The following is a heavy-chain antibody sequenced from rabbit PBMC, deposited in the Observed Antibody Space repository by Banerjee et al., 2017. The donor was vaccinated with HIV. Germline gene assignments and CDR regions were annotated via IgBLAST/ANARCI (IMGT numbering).Heavy chain of an antibody. CDR1: GFSFSNKYE. Sequence: QEQLEESGGDLVKPEGSLTLTCTASGFSFSNKYEMCWVRQAPGKGLEWIACINTSSANTVYSACARFRFSNTRTASTTLALHTTTVAAAATASCFCATGLADVIGGSFYLWGQGTLVTVS. V-gene: IGHV1S45*01. J-gene: IGHJ4*01. CDR3: ATGLADVIGGSFYL. D-gene: IGHD1-1*01. CDR2: INTSSANT.